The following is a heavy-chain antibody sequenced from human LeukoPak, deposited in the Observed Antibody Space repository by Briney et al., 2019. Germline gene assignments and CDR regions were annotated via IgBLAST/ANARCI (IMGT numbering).Heavy chain of an antibody. V-gene: IGHV3-30-3*01. CDR1: RFTFSSYA. Sequence: GGSLRLSCAASRFTFSSYAMHWVRQAPGKGLEWVAIISYDLTDKYYADSVKGRFTISRDNSKNTLYLQMNSLRAEDTAVYYCARVLAEGSYYDSSGPGDWGQGTLVTVSS. J-gene: IGHJ4*02. CDR3: ARVLAEGSYYDSSGPGD. CDR2: ISYDLTDK. D-gene: IGHD3-22*01.